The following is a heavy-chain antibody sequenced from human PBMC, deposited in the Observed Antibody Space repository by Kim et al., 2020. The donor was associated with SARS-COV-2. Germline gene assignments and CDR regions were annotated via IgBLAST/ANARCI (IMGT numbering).Heavy chain of an antibody. Sequence: GGSLRLSCAASGFTFSDYPMHWVRQAPGKGLEWVAIISYDESSAFYTDSVKGRFTVSRDNSKNTLYLQMNSLRAEDTAVYYCVRDWGRQLPPPYWASNTFDSWGQGTLVTVSS. V-gene: IGHV3-30*04. CDR1: GFTFSDYP. D-gene: IGHD2-2*01. CDR2: ISYDESSA. J-gene: IGHJ5*01. CDR3: VRDWGRQLPPPYWASNTFDS.